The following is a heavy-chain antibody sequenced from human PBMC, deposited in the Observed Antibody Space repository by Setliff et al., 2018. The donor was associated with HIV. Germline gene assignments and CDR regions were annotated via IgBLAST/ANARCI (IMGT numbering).Heavy chain of an antibody. CDR2: INSDGSST. D-gene: IGHD6-19*01. CDR3: ADFTVSGPPI. Sequence: PGGSLRPSCAASGFTFGNYWMHWVRQAPGKGLVWVSRINSDGSSTTYADSVKGRFTISRDNAKNTLYLQMNSLRAEDTAVYYCADFTVSGPPIWGQGTMVTVSS. CDR1: GFTFGNYW. J-gene: IGHJ3*02. V-gene: IGHV3-74*01.